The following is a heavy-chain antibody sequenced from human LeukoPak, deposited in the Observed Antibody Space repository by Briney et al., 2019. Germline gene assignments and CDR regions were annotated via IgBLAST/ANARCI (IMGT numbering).Heavy chain of an antibody. V-gene: IGHV3-21*04. CDR3: AKGRGLSYDYGVDY. D-gene: IGHD4-17*01. Sequence: PGGSLRLSCAASGFTFSSYSMNWVRQAPGKGLEWVSSISTSSSYIYYADSLKGRFTISRDNAKNSLYLQMNSLRAEDMALYYCAKGRGLSYDYGVDYWGQGTLVTVSS. CDR2: ISTSSSYI. J-gene: IGHJ4*02. CDR1: GFTFSSYS.